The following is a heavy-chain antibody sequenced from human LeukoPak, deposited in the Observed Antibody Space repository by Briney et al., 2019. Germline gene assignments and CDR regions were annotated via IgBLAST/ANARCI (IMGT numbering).Heavy chain of an antibody. CDR3: ARPRYYYDSSGHEPFDY. V-gene: IGHV4-34*01. J-gene: IGHJ4*02. CDR1: GGSFSGYY. CDR2: INHSGST. D-gene: IGHD3-22*01. Sequence: PSETLSLTCAVYGGSFSGYYWSWIRQPPGKGLEWIGEINHSGSTNYNPSLKSRVTISVDTSKNQFSLKLSSVTAADTAVYYCARPRYYYDSSGHEPFDYWGQGTLVTVSS.